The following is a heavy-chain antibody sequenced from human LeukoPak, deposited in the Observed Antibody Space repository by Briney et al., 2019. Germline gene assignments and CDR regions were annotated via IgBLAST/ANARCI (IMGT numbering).Heavy chain of an antibody. CDR3: AKEPRGGNTYFDY. D-gene: IGHD2-15*01. CDR1: GFTFSSYG. J-gene: IGHJ4*02. CDR2: ISYDGSNK. V-gene: IGHV3-30*18. Sequence: GRSLRLSCAASGFTFSSYGMHWVRQAPGKGLEWVAVISYDGSNKYYADSVKGRFTISRDNSKNTLYLQMNSLRAEDTAVYYCAKEPRGGNTYFDYWGQGTLVTASS.